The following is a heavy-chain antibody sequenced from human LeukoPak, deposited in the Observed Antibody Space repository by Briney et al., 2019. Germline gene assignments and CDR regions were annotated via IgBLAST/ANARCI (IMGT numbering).Heavy chain of an antibody. CDR2: ISYDGSNK. CDR3: ARADSGSSDYYYYYYMDV. V-gene: IGHV3-30*04. Sequence: PGRSLRLSCAASGFTFSSYAMHWVRQAPGKGLEWVAVISYDGSNKYSADSVKGRFTISRDNSKNTLYLQMNSLRAEDTAVYYCARADSGSSDYYYYYYMDVWGKGTTVTVSS. D-gene: IGHD6-13*01. CDR1: GFTFSSYA. J-gene: IGHJ6*03.